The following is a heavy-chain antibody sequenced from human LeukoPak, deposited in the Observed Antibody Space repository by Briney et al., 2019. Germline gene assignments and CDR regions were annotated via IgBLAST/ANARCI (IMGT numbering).Heavy chain of an antibody. CDR3: ARAIGYDFWSGRNWFDP. J-gene: IGHJ5*02. Sequence: SETLSLTCAVSGGSISSGGYSWSWIRQPPGKGLEWIGYIYHSGSTYYNPSLESRVTISVDRSKNQFSLKLSSVTAADTAVYYCARAIGYDFWSGRNWFDPWGQGTLVTVSS. V-gene: IGHV4-30-2*01. CDR1: GGSISSGGYS. D-gene: IGHD3-3*01. CDR2: IYHSGST.